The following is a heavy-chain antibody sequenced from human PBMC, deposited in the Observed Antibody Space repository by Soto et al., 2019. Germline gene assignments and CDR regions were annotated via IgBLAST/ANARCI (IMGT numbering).Heavy chain of an antibody. CDR2: IYYSGIT. CDR1: GVSISNSSSS. J-gene: IGHJ4*02. Sequence: QLQLQESGPGRVKPSKTLSLTCPVPGVSISNSSSSGGWTRRPPGKGLEWIGTIYYSGITYYNPSLKSRVTISVDTSKNQFSLKLTSVTAADTAVYYCARHGSNWGQGTLVTVSS. V-gene: IGHV4-39*01. CDR3: ARHGSN.